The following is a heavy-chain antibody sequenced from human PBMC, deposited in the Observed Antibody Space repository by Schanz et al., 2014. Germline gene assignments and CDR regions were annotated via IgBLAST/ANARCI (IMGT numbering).Heavy chain of an antibody. V-gene: IGHV1-2*06. Sequence: QVQLVQSGSELTRPGASVKVSCKASGYTFTDYYMHWVRQAPGQGLEWMGRINPNSGGTNYAQKFQGRVTMTRDTSSSTVYMQLSSLTSDDTAIYYCARVTTGYDSWGQGTLVTVSS. CDR3: ARVTTGYDS. CDR2: INPNSGGT. CDR1: GYTFTDYY. J-gene: IGHJ4*02. D-gene: IGHD5-12*01.